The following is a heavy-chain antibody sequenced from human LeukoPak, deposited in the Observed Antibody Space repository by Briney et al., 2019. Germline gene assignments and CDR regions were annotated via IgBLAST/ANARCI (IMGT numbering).Heavy chain of an antibody. D-gene: IGHD3-22*01. Sequence: GESLKTSCKGSGYRFTDYWVGWVRHMPGKGLEWVGIIYPGDSDTRYSPSFQGQVTISADKAISTAYLQWSSLKASDTAIYYCARPDTTGYYPLTAFDIWGQGTVVSVSS. CDR3: ARPDTTGYYPLTAFDI. V-gene: IGHV5-51*01. CDR1: GYRFTDYW. J-gene: IGHJ3*02. CDR2: IYPGDSDT.